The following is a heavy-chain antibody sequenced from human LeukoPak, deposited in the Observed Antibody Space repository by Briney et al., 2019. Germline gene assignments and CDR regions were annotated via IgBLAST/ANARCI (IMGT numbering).Heavy chain of an antibody. CDR1: GGSISSYY. CDR2: IYTSGST. V-gene: IGHV4-4*07. Sequence: PSETLSLTCTVSGGSISSYYWSWIRQPAGKGLEWIWRIYTSGSTNYNPSLKSRVTMSVDTSKNQFSLKLSSVTAADTAVYYCARETTIFGVATRPFDYWGQGTLVTVSS. D-gene: IGHD3-3*01. J-gene: IGHJ4*02. CDR3: ARETTIFGVATRPFDY.